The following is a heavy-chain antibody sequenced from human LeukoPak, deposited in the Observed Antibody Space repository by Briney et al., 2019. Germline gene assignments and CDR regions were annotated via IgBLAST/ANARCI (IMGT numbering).Heavy chain of an antibody. CDR1: GFTFSTYA. V-gene: IGHV3-23*01. CDR2: ISSGGGNT. J-gene: IGHJ5*02. Sequence: QPGGSLRLSCAASGFTFSTYAMSWIRQAPGKGLEWVSAISSGGGNTDYADSVKGRFTISRDNSKNTVFLQMNSLRAEDTGVSYCANRIRGSSSWGQGTLVTVSS. CDR3: ANRIRGSSS. D-gene: IGHD3-10*01.